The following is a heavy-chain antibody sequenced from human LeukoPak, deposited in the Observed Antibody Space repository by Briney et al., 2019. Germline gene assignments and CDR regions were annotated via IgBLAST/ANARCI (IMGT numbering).Heavy chain of an antibody. CDR3: ARETYYYDSSGYSNFDY. CDR1: GVTFSSYW. D-gene: IGHD3-22*01. CDR2: IKQNGSEK. J-gene: IGHJ4*02. Sequence: GGSLRLSCAASGVTFSSYWMSWVRQAPGKGLEWVANIKQNGSEKYYVDSVKGRFTISRGNAKNSLYLQMNSLRGEDTAVYYCARETYYYDSSGYSNFDYWGQGTLVTVSS. V-gene: IGHV3-7*01.